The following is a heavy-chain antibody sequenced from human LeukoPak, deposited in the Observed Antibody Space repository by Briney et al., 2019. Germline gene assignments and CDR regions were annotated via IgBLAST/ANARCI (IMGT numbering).Heavy chain of an antibody. D-gene: IGHD4-17*01. J-gene: IGHJ3*02. V-gene: IGHV4-38-2*01. CDR2: FYLSGTT. Sequence: SETLSLTCAVRGYSISSGYSWGGVRQPPGRGLGWIDNFYLSGTTYYNPSLKSRFTISLGTSNNHFSLKLSSVTASDTAVYWCAKTDYGDYGAFNIWGQGTMVTVSS. CDR3: AKTDYGDYGAFNI. CDR1: GYSISSGYS.